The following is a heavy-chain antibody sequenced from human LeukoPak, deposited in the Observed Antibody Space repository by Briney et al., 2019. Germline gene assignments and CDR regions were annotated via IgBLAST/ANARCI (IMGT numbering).Heavy chain of an antibody. V-gene: IGHV3-23*01. D-gene: IGHD3-10*01. CDR2: ISTDGGEK. CDR3: AKGSGNGYGSGPFDY. Sequence: GGSLRLSCAASGFTFSSFGMTWVRQAPGKGLEWVSSISTDGGEKNYADSVKGRFVISRDNSKNTMYLQVNSLRAEDTAVYYCAKGSGNGYGSGPFDYWGQGTLVTVSS. CDR1: GFTFSSFG. J-gene: IGHJ4*02.